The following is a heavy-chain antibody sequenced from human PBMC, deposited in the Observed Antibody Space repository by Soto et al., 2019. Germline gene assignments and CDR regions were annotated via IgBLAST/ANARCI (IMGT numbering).Heavy chain of an antibody. CDR3: ARRVAVAGKGSWFDP. D-gene: IGHD6-19*01. V-gene: IGHV4-39*01. Sequence: TSETLSLTCTVSGVSVSTATYYWAWIRQSPGKGLEWIGNVYSSGSTYYNPSLKSRVTMSVDTSKNQFSLNLSSVTATDATFYYCARRVAVAGKGSWFDPWGQGTLVTVSS. CDR2: VYSSGST. J-gene: IGHJ5*02. CDR1: GVSVSTATYY.